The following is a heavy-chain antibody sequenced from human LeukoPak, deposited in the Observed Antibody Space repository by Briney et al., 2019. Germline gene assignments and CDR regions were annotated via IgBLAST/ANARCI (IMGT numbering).Heavy chain of an antibody. Sequence: GGSQRLSCAASGFKFSDHYIDWVRQAPGKGLEWVGRSRNKASSYTTEYAASVEGRFTISRDVSESSLYLQMNSLRAEDTAVYYCASGYSSGCDAFDIWGQGTMVTVSS. CDR3: ASGYSSGCDAFDI. CDR1: GFKFSDHY. J-gene: IGHJ3*02. D-gene: IGHD6-19*01. V-gene: IGHV3-72*01. CDR2: SRNKASSYTT.